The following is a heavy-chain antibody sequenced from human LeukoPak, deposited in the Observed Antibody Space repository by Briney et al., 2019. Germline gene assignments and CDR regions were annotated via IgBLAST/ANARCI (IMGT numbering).Heavy chain of an antibody. V-gene: IGHV1-18*01. D-gene: IGHD3-9*01. Sequence: GASVKVSCKASGYTFTSYGISWVRQAPGQGLEWMGWISAYNGDTNYAQKLQGRVTMTTDTSTSTAYMELRSLRSDDTAVYYCARYDILTGYSTTFDYWGQGTLVTVSS. J-gene: IGHJ4*02. CDR1: GYTFTSYG. CDR3: ARYDILTGYSTTFDY. CDR2: ISAYNGDT.